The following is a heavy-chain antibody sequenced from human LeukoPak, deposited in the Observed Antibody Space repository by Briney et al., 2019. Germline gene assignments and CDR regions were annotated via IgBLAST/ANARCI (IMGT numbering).Heavy chain of an antibody. D-gene: IGHD2-2*01. CDR1: GGSISSYY. Sequence: SETLSLTCTVSGGSISSYYWNWIRQPPGKGLEWIGYIYYTGSTNYRPSLKSRVTISVDTSRNQFSLKLSSVTAADTAVYHCVRQDVVVITAATYYYGMDVWGQGTTVTVSS. CDR3: VRQDVVVITAATYYYGMDV. CDR2: IYYTGST. V-gene: IGHV4-59*08. J-gene: IGHJ6*02.